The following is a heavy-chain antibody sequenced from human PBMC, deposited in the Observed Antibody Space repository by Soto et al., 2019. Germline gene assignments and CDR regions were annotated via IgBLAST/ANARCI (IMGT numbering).Heavy chain of an antibody. CDR3: ARDIWEAAADYYYYYYMDV. J-gene: IGHJ6*03. CDR1: GFTVSSNY. D-gene: IGHD6-13*01. Sequence: GGSLRLSCAASGFTVSSNYMSWVRQAPGKGLEWVSVIYSGGSTYYADSVKGRFTISRHNSKNTLYLQMNSLRAEDTAVYYCARDIWEAAADYYYYYYMDVWGKGTTVTVSS. V-gene: IGHV3-53*04. CDR2: IYSGGST.